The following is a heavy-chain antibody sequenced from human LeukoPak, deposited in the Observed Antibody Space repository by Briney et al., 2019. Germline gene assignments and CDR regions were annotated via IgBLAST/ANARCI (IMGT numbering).Heavy chain of an antibody. CDR2: INHSGST. V-gene: IGHV4-34*01. Sequence: SETLSLTCAVYGGSFGGYYWSWIRQPPGKGLEWIGEINHSGSTNYNPSLKSRVTISVDTSKNQFSLKLSSVTAADTAVYYCARNYGRFDPWGQGTLVTVSS. J-gene: IGHJ5*02. CDR1: GGSFGGYY. CDR3: ARNYGRFDP. D-gene: IGHD4-17*01.